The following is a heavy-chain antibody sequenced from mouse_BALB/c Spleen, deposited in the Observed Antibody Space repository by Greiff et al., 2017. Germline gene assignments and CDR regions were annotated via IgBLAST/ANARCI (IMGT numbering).Heavy chain of an antibody. CDR2: ISSGGSYT. Sequence: EVQVVESGGDLVKPGGSLKLSCAASGFTFSSYGMSWVRQTPDKRLEWVATISSGGSYTYYPDSVKGRFTISRDNAKNTLYLQMSSLKSEDTAMYYCARGVSDGYAMDYWGQGTTLTVSS. D-gene: IGHD1-2*01. CDR1: GFTFSSYG. CDR3: ARGVSDGYAMDY. J-gene: IGHJ2*01. V-gene: IGHV5-6*01.